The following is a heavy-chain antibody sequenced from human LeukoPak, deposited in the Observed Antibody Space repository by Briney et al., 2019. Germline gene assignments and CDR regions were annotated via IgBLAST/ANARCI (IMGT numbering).Heavy chain of an antibody. J-gene: IGHJ4*02. CDR3: ARDSIQLWPNAIDF. CDR2: ISSSSINI. D-gene: IGHD1-1*01. Sequence: GGSLRLSCATSGFTFSGYSMNWVRQAPGKGLEWISYISSSSINIHYGDSVKGRFTISRDNAENSLYPQMNSLRAEDTAVYYCARDSIQLWPNAIDFWGQGTLDTVSS. V-gene: IGHV3-48*01. CDR1: GFTFSGYS.